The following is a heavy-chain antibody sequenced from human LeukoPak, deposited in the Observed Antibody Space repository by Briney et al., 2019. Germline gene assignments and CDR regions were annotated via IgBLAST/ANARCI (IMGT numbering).Heavy chain of an antibody. Sequence: SGTLSLTCAVSGASIRSNSWWSWVRQPPGKGLEWIGEIFHTGNTNYNPSLKSRVTISVDMSNNHFSLNLNSVTAADTAVYYCARDERSFGGAARSDYWGQGTLVTVSS. CDR3: ARDERSFGGAARSDY. CDR2: IFHTGNT. CDR1: GASIRSNSW. D-gene: IGHD1-26*01. V-gene: IGHV4-4*02. J-gene: IGHJ4*02.